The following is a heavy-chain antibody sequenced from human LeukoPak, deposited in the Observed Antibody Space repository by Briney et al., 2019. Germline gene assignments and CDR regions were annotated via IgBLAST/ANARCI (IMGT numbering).Heavy chain of an antibody. CDR3: ARRKYCSSTSCYDFALDY. J-gene: IGHJ4*02. V-gene: IGHV4-34*01. CDR1: GGSFSGYY. CDR2: INHSGST. Sequence: SETLSLTCAVYGGSFSGYYWSWIRQPPGKGLEWIGEINHSGSTNYNPSLKSRVTISVDTSKNQFSLKLSSVTAADTAVYYCARRKYCSSTSCYDFALDYWGQGTLVTVSS. D-gene: IGHD2-2*01.